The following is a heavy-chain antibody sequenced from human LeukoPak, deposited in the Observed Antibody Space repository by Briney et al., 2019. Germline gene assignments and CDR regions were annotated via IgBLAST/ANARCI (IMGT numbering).Heavy chain of an antibody. CDR3: ARDMSPCSAGACYSDY. Sequence: PGGSLRLSCAASGFTFDDYTMHWVRQAPGKGLEWVSLISWDGGSTYYADSVKGRFTISRDNAKNSLYLQMSSLRAEDTAMYYCARDMSPCSAGACYSDYWGQGTLVTVSS. CDR2: ISWDGGST. V-gene: IGHV3-43*01. D-gene: IGHD2-15*01. J-gene: IGHJ4*02. CDR1: GFTFDDYT.